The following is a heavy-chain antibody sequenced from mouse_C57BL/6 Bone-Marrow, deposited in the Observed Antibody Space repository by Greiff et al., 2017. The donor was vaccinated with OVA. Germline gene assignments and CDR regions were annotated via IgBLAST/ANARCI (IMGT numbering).Heavy chain of an antibody. CDR3: ARRATVVATYWYFDV. D-gene: IGHD1-1*01. CDR2: INPNNGGT. V-gene: IGHV1-26*01. J-gene: IGHJ1*03. Sequence: EVKLQQSGPELVKPGASVKISCKASGYTFTDYYMNWVKQSHGKSLEWIGDINPNNGGTSYNQKFKGKATLTVDKSSSTAYMELRSLTSEDSAVYYCARRATVVATYWYFDVWGTGTTVTVSS. CDR1: GYTFTDYY.